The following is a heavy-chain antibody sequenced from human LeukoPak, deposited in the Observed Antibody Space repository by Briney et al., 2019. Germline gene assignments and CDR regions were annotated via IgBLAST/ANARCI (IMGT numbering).Heavy chain of an antibody. CDR3: ARTRYYYNSRSYGAPYYFDY. D-gene: IGHD3-10*01. J-gene: IGHJ4*02. V-gene: IGHV4-39*01. CDR2: IYYSGST. Sequence: SETLSLTCAVSGGSISSNSYYWGWIRQPPGKGLEWIGSIYYSGSTYYNPSLKSRVTISVDTSKNQFSLKLSSMTAADTAVYYCARTRYYYNSRSYGAPYYFDYWGQGTLVTVSS. CDR1: GGSISSNSYY.